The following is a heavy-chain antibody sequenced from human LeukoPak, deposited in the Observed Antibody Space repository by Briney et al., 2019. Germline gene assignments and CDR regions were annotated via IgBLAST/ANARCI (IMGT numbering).Heavy chain of an antibody. Sequence: GGSLRLACAASGFTFSNYWMSWVRQAPGKGLEWVANIMQDGSEKYYVYSVKGRVTISRDNAKNSLYLQMNSLRAEDTAVYYCARRFCGGDCHSPSFDCWGQGPLVRVSS. CDR3: ARRFCGGDCHSPSFDC. CDR2: IMQDGSEK. V-gene: IGHV3-7*01. D-gene: IGHD2-21*02. CDR1: GFTFSNYW. J-gene: IGHJ4*02.